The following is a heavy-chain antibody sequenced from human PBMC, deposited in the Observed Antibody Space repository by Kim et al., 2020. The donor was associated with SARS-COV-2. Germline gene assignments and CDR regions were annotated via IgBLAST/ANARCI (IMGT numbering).Heavy chain of an antibody. D-gene: IGHD1-7*01. CDR3: ARLQGRRTLDY. Sequence: SETLSLTCTVSGGSMSGFYWSWIRQPPGMGLEWIGFINYGGNAYYNPSLKSRVTKSVDTSKNQFSLELSSVTAADTAIYFCARLQGRRTLDYWGQGTLVT. J-gene: IGHJ4*02. V-gene: IGHV4-59*08. CDR1: GGSMSGFY. CDR2: INYGGNA.